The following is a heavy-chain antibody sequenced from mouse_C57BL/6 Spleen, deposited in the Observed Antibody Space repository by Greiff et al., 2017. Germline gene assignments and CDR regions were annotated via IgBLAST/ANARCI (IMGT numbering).Heavy chain of an antibody. Sequence: EVKLVESGGGLVQPGGSLSLSCAASGFTFTDYYMSWVRQPPGQALEWLGFIRNKANGYTTAYSASVKGRFTISRDNSQSILYLQMNALRAEDSTTYYCARYPTMIAVFDYWGQGTTLTVSS. V-gene: IGHV7-3*01. D-gene: IGHD2-4*01. CDR3: ARYPTMIAVFDY. CDR1: GFTFTDYY. CDR2: IRNKANGYTT. J-gene: IGHJ2*01.